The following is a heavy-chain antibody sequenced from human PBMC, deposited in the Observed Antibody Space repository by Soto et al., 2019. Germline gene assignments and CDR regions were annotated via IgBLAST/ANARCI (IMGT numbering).Heavy chain of an antibody. V-gene: IGHV3-23*01. CDR2: VIESGST. D-gene: IGHD3-3*01. Sequence: GGCRTLAWPPSGFIFGKVSMGWVRQPPGRGREWVASVIESGSTYYGGSVKGRFTTPRDNSKNTLTIHTTTLRADDTPVYHCAFVAAYYDFSSAAPHSGMGVWGQGTTVTSP. CDR3: AFVAAYYDFSSAAPHSGMGV. CDR1: GFIFGKVS. J-gene: IGHJ6*02.